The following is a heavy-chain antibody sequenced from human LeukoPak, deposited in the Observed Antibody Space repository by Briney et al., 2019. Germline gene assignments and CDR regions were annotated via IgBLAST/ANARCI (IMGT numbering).Heavy chain of an antibody. CDR1: GFTFSSYW. D-gene: IGHD4-11*01. V-gene: IGHV3-23*01. CDR3: AKGSQSDY. CDR2: MTIRGGTT. J-gene: IGHJ4*02. Sequence: GGSLRLSCAASGFTFSSYWMSWVRQAAGRGLEWVSAMTIRGGTTYYADSVKGRFTISRDNSENTLYLQMNSLRAEDTAVYYCAKGSQSDYWGPGTLVTVSS.